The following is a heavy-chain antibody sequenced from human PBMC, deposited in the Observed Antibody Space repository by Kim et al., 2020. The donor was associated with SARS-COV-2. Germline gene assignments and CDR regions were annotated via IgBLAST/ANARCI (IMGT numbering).Heavy chain of an antibody. D-gene: IGHD3-22*01. CDR3: AREGYYDSSGYYHHDAFDI. Sequence: SETLSLTCSVSGGSINSYYWSWIRQPPGKGLEWIGYMYYSGSTNYNPPLKSRVTTSLDTSKNQFSLKLTSVTAADTAVYYCAREGYYDSSGYYHHDAFDIWGQGTMVTVSS. CDR1: GGSINSYY. V-gene: IGHV4-59*01. CDR2: MYYSGST. J-gene: IGHJ3*02.